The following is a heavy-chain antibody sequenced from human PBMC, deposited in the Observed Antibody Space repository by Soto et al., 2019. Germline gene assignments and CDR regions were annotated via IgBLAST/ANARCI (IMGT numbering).Heavy chain of an antibody. V-gene: IGHV1-69*18. Sequence: QVQLVQSGAELKKPGSSVKVSCSASGVTFSSYAFTWVRQAPGQGLEWMGNIIPVFRTSNYAQGFQGRLTISADESTNTIVMELSSLRSEDTAVYFCAKDGSWDGGGGESWGQGTLVIVSS. CDR2: IIPVFRTS. J-gene: IGHJ4*02. CDR3: AKDGSWDGGGGES. CDR1: GVTFSSYA. D-gene: IGHD3-16*01.